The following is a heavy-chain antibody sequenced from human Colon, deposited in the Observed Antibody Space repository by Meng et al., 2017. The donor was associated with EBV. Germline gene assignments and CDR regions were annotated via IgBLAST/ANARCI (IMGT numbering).Heavy chain of an antibody. CDR2: IYYTGST. J-gene: IGHJ4*02. V-gene: IGHV4-30-4*01. CDR3: ARNYYFDY. CDR1: GGSISSSNW. Sequence: QVQLQASGPGLVTPSATLALTCGVSGGSISSSNWWSWVRQPPGKGLEWIGYIYYTGSTYYNPSLKSRVTISMDTSKNQFSLRLSSVTAADTAVYYCARNYYFDYWGQGTLVTVSS.